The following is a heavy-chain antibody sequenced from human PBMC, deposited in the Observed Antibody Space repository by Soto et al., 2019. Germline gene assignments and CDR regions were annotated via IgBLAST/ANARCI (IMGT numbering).Heavy chain of an antibody. CDR3: ARDSRGGYCSGGSCYGPDYYGMDV. D-gene: IGHD2-15*01. J-gene: IGHJ6*02. CDR1: GGSISSYY. V-gene: IGHV4-59*01. CDR2: IYYSGST. Sequence: PSETLSLTCTVSGGSISSYYWSWIRQPPGKGLEWIGYIYYSGSTNYNPSLKSRVTISVDTSKNQFSLKLSSVTAADTAVYYCARDSRGGYCSGGSCYGPDYYGMDVWGQGTTVTVSS.